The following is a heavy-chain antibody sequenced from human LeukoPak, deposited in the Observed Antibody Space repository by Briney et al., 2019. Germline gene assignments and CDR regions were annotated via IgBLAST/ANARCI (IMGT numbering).Heavy chain of an antibody. CDR3: ARAAEKSLDY. CDR1: GFTFSNYY. CDR2: ISSSDSTM. V-gene: IGHV3-11*01. Sequence: PGGSLRLSCAASGFTFSNYYRSWLRQAPGKGLEWVSYISSSDSTMYYADSVKGRFTISRDNAKNSLYLQMNSLRAEDTAVYYCARAAEKSLDYWGQGTLVTVSS. J-gene: IGHJ4*02.